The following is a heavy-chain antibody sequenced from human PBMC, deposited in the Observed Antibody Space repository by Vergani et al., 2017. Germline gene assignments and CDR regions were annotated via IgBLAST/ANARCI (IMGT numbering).Heavy chain of an antibody. CDR2: ISKSGTSI. J-gene: IGHJ5*02. Sequence: QVQLVESGAGLVKPGGSLRLSCAASGFSITDYYMTWIRQAPGKGLEGISYISKSGTSIYYSDSVKGRFTIARDNAKNSLYLQMNSLRPDDTAVYYCVRGGRGAHGDFWSRLGPWGQGTRVIVSS. CDR3: VRGGRGAHGDFWSRLGP. V-gene: IGHV3-11*04. CDR1: GFSITDYY. D-gene: IGHD3-3*01.